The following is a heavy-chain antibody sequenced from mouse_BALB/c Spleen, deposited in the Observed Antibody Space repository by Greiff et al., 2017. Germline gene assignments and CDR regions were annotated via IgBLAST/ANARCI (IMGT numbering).Heavy chain of an antibody. CDR1: GFTFSSFG. CDR3: ARSYEGGFAY. D-gene: IGHD2-3*01. V-gene: IGHV5-17*02. Sequence: EVQLVESGGGLVQPGGSRKLSCAASGFTFSSFGMHWVRQAPEKGLEWVAYISSGSSTIYYADTVKGRFTISRDNPKNTLFLQMTSLRSEDTAMYYCARSYEGGFAYWGQGTLVTVSA. J-gene: IGHJ3*01. CDR2: ISSGSSTI.